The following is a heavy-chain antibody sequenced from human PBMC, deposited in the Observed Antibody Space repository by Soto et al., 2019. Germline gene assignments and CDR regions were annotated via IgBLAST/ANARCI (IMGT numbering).Heavy chain of an antibody. Sequence: SETLSLTCAVSGVSINSDAWWAWVRQPPGKGLEWIGEIFYSGSYKYNPSLRTRVTISADKAKNQFSLNLHSVTAADTAVYYCARRPGGLNHKISSPYYCGQGPLVTVSS. CDR3: ARRPGGLNHKISSPYY. CDR1: GVSINSDAW. J-gene: IGHJ4*02. CDR2: IFYSGSY. V-gene: IGHV4-4*02. D-gene: IGHD3-16*01.